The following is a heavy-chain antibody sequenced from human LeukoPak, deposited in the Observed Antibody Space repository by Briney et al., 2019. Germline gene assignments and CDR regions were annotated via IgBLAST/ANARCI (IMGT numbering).Heavy chain of an antibody. CDR1: GFTFTSHW. J-gene: IGHJ4*02. D-gene: IGHD5-24*01. Sequence: GGSLRLSCAASGFTFTSHWMNWVRQAPGKGLEWAANIKQDGSEKYYVDSVKGRFTISRDSAKNSLYLQMNSLRAEDTAVYYCASGSGWVQIYWGQGILVTVSS. CDR2: IKQDGSEK. V-gene: IGHV3-7*01. CDR3: ASGSGWVQIY.